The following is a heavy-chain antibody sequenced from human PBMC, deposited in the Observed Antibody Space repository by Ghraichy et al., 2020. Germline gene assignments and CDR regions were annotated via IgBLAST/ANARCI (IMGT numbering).Heavy chain of an antibody. CDR1: GGSISSYY. J-gene: IGHJ5*02. V-gene: IGHV4-59*01. Sequence: SETLSLTCTVSGGSISSYYWSWIRQPPGKGLEWIGYIYYSGSTNYNPSLKSQVIISVDTSKNQFSLKLSSVTAADTAVYYCARVRSSSDPYNWFDPWGQGTLVTVSS. CDR2: IYYSGST. CDR3: ARVRSSSDPYNWFDP. D-gene: IGHD6-6*01.